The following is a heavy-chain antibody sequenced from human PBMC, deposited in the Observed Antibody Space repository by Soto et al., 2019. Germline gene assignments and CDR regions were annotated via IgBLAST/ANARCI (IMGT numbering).Heavy chain of an antibody. Sequence: SENPSLTCTGSGGSLSRGDYFRSWIRQQLGKGLEWIGYIYYSGSTYSNPSPKSRVTISVDTSKNHFSLKLSSVTAADTALYYCARAHYSSNSSVYFLYGGEGPPVTVPS. CDR1: GGSLSRGDYF. CDR2: IYYSGST. D-gene: IGHD3-22*01. V-gene: IGHV4-31*03. J-gene: IGHJ4*02. CDR3: ARAHYSSNSSVYFLY.